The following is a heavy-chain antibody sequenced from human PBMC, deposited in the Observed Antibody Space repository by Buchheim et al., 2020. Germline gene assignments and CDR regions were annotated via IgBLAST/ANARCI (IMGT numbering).Heavy chain of an antibody. CDR3: ARDGPVGFYCTNGVCYKRDAFDI. Sequence: EVQLVESGGGLVQPGGSLRLSCAASGFTFSSYWMSWVRQAPGKGLEWVANIKQDGSEKYYVDSVKGRFTISRDNAKNSLYLLMNSLRAEDTAVYYCARDGPVGFYCTNGVCYKRDAFDIWGQGT. CDR2: IKQDGSEK. D-gene: IGHD2-8*01. CDR1: GFTFSSYW. J-gene: IGHJ3*02. V-gene: IGHV3-7*01.